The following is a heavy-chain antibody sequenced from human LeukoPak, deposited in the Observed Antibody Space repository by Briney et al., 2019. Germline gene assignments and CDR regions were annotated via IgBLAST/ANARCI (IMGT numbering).Heavy chain of an antibody. CDR3: VRDDSYGFDI. D-gene: IGHD2-15*01. CDR1: GFYFSTYP. V-gene: IGHV3-48*02. Sequence: GGSLRLSCAASGFYFSTYPMNGVRQAPGKGLEWVSNIRVSGISSSYADSVKGRFTISRDNAKNSLYLQMDSLRDEDTAVYYCVRDDSYGFDIWGQGTMVTVSS. CDR2: IRVSGISS. J-gene: IGHJ3*02.